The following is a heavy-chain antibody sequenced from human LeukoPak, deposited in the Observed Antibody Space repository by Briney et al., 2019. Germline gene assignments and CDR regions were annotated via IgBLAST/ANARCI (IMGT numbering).Heavy chain of an antibody. J-gene: IGHJ5*02. CDR3: ARDMGGVTMVGGLPVPVKNNWFDP. CDR1: GGAITSGNYY. CDR2: LYTNGNT. V-gene: IGHV4-61*02. D-gene: IGHD3-10*01. Sequence: SETLSLTCTVSGGAITSGNYYWSWIRQPAGKGLEWIGRLYTNGNTDYSPSLKSRVTISLDTYNNQFSLKLTSVTAADTAVYFCARDMGGVTMVGGLPVPVKNNWFDPWGQGMQVIVSS.